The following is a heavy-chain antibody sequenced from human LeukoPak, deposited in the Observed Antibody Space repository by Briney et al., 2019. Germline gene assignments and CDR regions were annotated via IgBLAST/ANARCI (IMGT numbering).Heavy chain of an antibody. CDR2: ISSNGYTI. Sequence: GGSLRLSCAASGFTFRHFAMNWVRQAPGKGLEWVSYISSNGYTIYYADSVKGRFTISRDNAKNSLYLQMNSLRAEDTAVYYCARDLYGSGSSFDYWGQGTLVTVSS. V-gene: IGHV3-48*03. CDR3: ARDLYGSGSSFDY. CDR1: GFTFRHFA. J-gene: IGHJ4*02. D-gene: IGHD3-10*01.